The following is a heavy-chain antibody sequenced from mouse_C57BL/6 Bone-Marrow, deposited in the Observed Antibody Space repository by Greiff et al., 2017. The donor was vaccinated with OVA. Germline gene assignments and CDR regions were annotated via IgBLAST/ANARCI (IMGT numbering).Heavy chain of an antibody. CDR3: ASTVGVSYYFDY. J-gene: IGHJ2*01. D-gene: IGHD1-1*01. V-gene: IGHV1-82*01. CDR2: IYPGDGDT. Sequence: VQLQQSGPELVKPGASVKISCKASGYAFSSSWMNWVKQRPGQGLEWIGRIYPGDGDTNYNGKFKGKATLTADKSSSTAYMQLSSLTSEDSAVYVCASTVGVSYYFDYWGQGTTLTVSS. CDR1: GYAFSSSW.